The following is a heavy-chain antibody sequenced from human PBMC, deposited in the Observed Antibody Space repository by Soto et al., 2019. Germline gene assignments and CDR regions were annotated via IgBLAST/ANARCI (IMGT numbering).Heavy chain of an antibody. J-gene: IGHJ4*02. CDR2: ISGSGAGT. CDR3: AKTDPSIANTAY. CDR1: GYTFNNYA. V-gene: IGHV3-23*01. Sequence: GGSLRLSCAGSGYTFNNYAMSWVRQAPGKGLEWVSAISGSGAGTYYADSVKGRFTISRDNSKSILYLQMNSLRAEDTALYYCAKTDPSIANTAYWGQGTLVTVSS. D-gene: IGHD6-6*01.